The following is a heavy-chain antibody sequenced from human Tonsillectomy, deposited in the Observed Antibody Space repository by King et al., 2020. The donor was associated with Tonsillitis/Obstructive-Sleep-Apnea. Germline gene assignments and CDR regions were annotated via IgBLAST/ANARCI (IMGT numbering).Heavy chain of an antibody. Sequence: VQLVESGGGLVQPGGSLRLSCAASGFTFSRFWMTWVRQAPGEGLEWVANINEGGREKYYVDSVKGRFTISRDNAKNSLYLQMNSLRAEDTAVYYCAREPAAAGPGDYWGQGTLVTVSS. V-gene: IGHV3-7*03. CDR3: AREPAAAGPGDY. CDR1: GFTFSRFW. J-gene: IGHJ4*02. D-gene: IGHD6-13*01. CDR2: INEGGREK.